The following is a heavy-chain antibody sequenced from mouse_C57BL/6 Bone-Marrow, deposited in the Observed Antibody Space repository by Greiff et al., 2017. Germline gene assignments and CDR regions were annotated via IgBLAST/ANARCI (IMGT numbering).Heavy chain of an antibody. V-gene: IGHV1-39*01. Sequence: EVQLVESGPELVKPGASVKISCKASGYSFTDYNMNWVKQSNGKSLAWIGVFNPNYGTTSYNQKFKGKATLTVDQSSSTAYMQLNSLTTEDSAVYYCARSEDYGLNWVGYWGQGTTRTASS. CDR2: FNPNYGTT. CDR3: ARSEDYGLNWVGY. J-gene: IGHJ2*01. CDR1: GYSFTDYN. D-gene: IGHD1-1*02.